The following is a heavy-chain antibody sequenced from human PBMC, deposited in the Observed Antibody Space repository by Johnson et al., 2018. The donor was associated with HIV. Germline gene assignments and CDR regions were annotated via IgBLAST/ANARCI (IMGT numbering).Heavy chain of an antibody. CDR1: RFTFSDYY. D-gene: IGHD4-17*01. Sequence: QVQLVESGGGVVRPGGSLRLSCAASRFTFSDYYMSWIRQTPGKGLEWVSYISSSGSTIYYADSVKGRFTISRDNAKNSLYLQMNSLRAEDTALYYCARGRAVTTKGYDEDAFDIWGQGTMVTVSS. CDR2: ISSSGSTI. J-gene: IGHJ3*02. V-gene: IGHV3-11*04. CDR3: ARGRAVTTKGYDEDAFDI.